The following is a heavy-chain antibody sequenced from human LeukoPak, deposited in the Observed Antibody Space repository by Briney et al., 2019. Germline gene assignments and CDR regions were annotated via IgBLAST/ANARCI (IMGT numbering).Heavy chain of an antibody. CDR1: GYTFTGYS. D-gene: IGHD6-13*01. V-gene: IGHV1-2*02. CDR2: INPNSGGT. CDR3: ARDLSIAAPGTDFDY. Sequence: ASVKVSCKASGYTFTGYSVHWVRQAPGQGLEWMGWINPNSGGTKYALKFQGRVTMSRDTSISTAYMELSRLTSDDTAVYYCARDLSIAAPGTDFDYWGQGTLVTVSS. J-gene: IGHJ4*02.